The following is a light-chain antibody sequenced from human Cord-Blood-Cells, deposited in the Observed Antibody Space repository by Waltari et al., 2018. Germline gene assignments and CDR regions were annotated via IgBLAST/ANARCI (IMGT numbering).Light chain of an antibody. CDR1: SSDVGRYNL. V-gene: IGLV2-23*01. CDR3: CSYAGSSTFVV. CDR2: EGS. J-gene: IGLJ2*01. Sequence: QSALTQPASVSGSPGQSITISCTGTSSDVGRYNLVSWYQQHPAKAPKLMIYEGSKRPSGVSNRFSGPKSGNTASMTISGLQAEDEADYYCCSYAGSSTFVVFGGGTKLTVL.